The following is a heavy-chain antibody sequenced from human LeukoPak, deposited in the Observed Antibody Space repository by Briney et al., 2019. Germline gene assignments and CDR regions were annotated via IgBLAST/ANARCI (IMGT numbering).Heavy chain of an antibody. CDR3: ASVYYSGSYYPFDY. D-gene: IGHD1-26*01. CDR2: ISGSGGST. V-gene: IGHV3-23*01. J-gene: IGHJ4*02. CDR1: GFTFSSYA. Sequence: PGGSLRLSCAASGFTFSSYAMSWVRQAPGKGLEWVSAISGSGGSTYYADSVKGRFTISRDNSKNTLYLQMNSLRAEDMAVYYCASVYYSGSYYPFDYWGQGTLVTVSS.